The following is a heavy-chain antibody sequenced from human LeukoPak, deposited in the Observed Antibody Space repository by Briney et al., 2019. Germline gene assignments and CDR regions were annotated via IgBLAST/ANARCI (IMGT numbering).Heavy chain of an antibody. D-gene: IGHD6-19*01. CDR2: IWYDGSTK. J-gene: IGHJ4*02. CDR3: ARDRYSSMWSVFEY. Sequence: GGSERLSCAASGFTFSSFGMHWVSQSPGKGLEWVAVIWYDGSTKVYADSVKGRFTISRDNSRNTLYLQANSLRAEDTAVYYCARDRYSSMWSVFEYWGQGALVTVSS. CDR1: GFTFSSFG. V-gene: IGHV3-33*01.